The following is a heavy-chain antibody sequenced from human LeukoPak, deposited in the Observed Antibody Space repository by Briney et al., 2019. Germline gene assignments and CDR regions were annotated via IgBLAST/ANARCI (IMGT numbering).Heavy chain of an antibody. J-gene: IGHJ4*02. Sequence: GASVKVSCKASGYTFTSYGISWVRQAPGQGLEWMGWISAYNGNTNYAQKLQGRVTMTTDTSTSTAYMELRSLRSDDTAVYYCATTIVATINNWLAPGLSMNLDLGYWGQGTLVTVSS. CDR2: ISAYNGNT. CDR3: ATTIVATINNWLAPGLSMNLDLGY. CDR1: GYTFTSYG. V-gene: IGHV1-18*01. D-gene: IGHD5-12*01.